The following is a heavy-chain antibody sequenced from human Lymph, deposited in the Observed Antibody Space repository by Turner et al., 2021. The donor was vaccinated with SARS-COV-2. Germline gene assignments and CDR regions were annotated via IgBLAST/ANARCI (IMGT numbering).Heavy chain of an antibody. J-gene: IGHJ2*01. D-gene: IGHD6-19*01. CDR1: VRSISSSSNY. CDR3: ARRRQWLVHWYFDL. CDR2: VYYSGST. Sequence: QLQLQESGPGLVKPSATLSLFCTSSVRSISSSSNYWGWIRQPPGKGLEWIGSVYYSGSTYYNPSLKSLVTISVDTSKNQFSLKLSSVTAADTAVYYCARRRQWLVHWYFDLWGRGTLVTVSS. V-gene: IGHV4-39*01.